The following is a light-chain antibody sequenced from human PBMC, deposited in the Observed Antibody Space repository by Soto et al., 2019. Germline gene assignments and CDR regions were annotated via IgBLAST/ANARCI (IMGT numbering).Light chain of an antibody. CDR2: GAS. V-gene: IGKV3-20*01. J-gene: IGKJ5*01. CDR3: QQYGTSPT. CDR1: QSLITRY. Sequence: IVLTQSPGTLSLFPGERATLSCRASQSLITRYLAWYQQKPGQAPRLLIYGASSRATGIPDRFSGSGSGPDFTLTISRLEPEDFAVYSCQQYGTSPTFGQGTRLEIK.